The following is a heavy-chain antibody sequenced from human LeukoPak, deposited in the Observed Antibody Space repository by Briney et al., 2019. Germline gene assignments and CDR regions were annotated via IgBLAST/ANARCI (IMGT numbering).Heavy chain of an antibody. CDR2: IYNSGST. CDR1: GGSISNYY. J-gene: IGHJ3*02. D-gene: IGHD2-8*01. V-gene: IGHV4-4*08. Sequence: ASETLSLTCTVSGGSISNYYWSWIRQPPGKGLEWIGYIYNSGSTNYNPSLKSRVTISADTSKNQFSLKLSSVTAADTAVYYCARDEMGAFDIWGQGTMVTVSS. CDR3: ARDEMGAFDI.